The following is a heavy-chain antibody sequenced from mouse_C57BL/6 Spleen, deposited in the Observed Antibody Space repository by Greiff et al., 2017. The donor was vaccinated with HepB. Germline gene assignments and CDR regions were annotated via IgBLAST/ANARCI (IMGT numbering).Heavy chain of an antibody. CDR3: ARGTAQATSWFAY. J-gene: IGHJ3*01. V-gene: IGHV1-52*01. CDR2: IDPSDSET. D-gene: IGHD3-2*02. CDR1: GYTFTSYW. Sequence: QVQLQQPGAELVRPGSSVKLSCKASGYTFTSYWMHWVKQRPIQGLEWIGNIDPSDSETHYNQKFKDKATLTVDKSSSTSYRQLSSLTSEDSAVYYCARGTAQATSWFAYWGQGTLVTVSA.